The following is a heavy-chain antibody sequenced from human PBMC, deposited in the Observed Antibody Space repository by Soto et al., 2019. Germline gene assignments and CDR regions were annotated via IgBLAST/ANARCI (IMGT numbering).Heavy chain of an antibody. D-gene: IGHD1-26*01. CDR2: VYSSGST. CDR1: GGSVSSTTYY. V-gene: IGHV4-39*07. J-gene: IGHJ5*02. Sequence: SETLSLTCTVSGGSVSSTTYYWGWIRQPPEKGLEWIGSVYSSGSTYYNPSLKSRVTVSVDTSRNQFFLTLRSVTAADSAVYHCGRESGETWAYEASWGQGTPVTVSS. CDR3: GRESGETWAYEAS.